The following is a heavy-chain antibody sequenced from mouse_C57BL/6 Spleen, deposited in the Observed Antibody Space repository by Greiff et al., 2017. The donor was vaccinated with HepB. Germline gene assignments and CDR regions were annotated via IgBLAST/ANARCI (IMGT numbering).Heavy chain of an antibody. CDR1: GYTFTDYY. CDR2: INPYNGGT. Sequence: EVQLQQSGPVLVKPGASVKMSCKASGYTFTDYYMNWVKQSHGKSLEWIGVINPYNGGTSYNQKFKGKATLTVDKSSSTAYMELNSLTSEDSAVYYCAIYSNPYYFDYWGQGTTLTVSS. CDR3: AIYSNPYYFDY. V-gene: IGHV1-19*01. D-gene: IGHD2-5*01. J-gene: IGHJ2*01.